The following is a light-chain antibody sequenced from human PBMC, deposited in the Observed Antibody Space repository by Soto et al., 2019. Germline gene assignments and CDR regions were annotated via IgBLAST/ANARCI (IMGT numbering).Light chain of an antibody. CDR3: QQYGSSPLIT. V-gene: IGKV3-20*01. CDR2: GAS. Sequence: EIVLPQSPGTLSLSPGERATLSCRASQSVSSSYLAWYQQKPGQAPRLLIYGASSRATGIPDRFSGSGSGTDFTLTISRLEPEDFAVHYCQQYGSSPLITFGHGTRLEIK. CDR1: QSVSSSY. J-gene: IGKJ5*01.